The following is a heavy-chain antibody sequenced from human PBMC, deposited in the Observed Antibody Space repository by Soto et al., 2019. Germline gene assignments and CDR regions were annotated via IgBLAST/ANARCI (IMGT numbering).Heavy chain of an antibody. V-gene: IGHV1-69*13. D-gene: IGHD3-22*01. J-gene: IGHJ4*02. CDR2: IIPIFGTA. Sequence: GASVKVSCKASGGTFSTYAISWVRQAPGQGLEWMGGIIPIFGTANYAQKFQGRVTITADGSTSTAYMEVSSLRSEDTAVYYCARVLKNVSPYHSSGYYYYWGQGTLVTVSS. CDR1: GGTFSTYA. CDR3: ARVLKNVSPYHSSGYYYY.